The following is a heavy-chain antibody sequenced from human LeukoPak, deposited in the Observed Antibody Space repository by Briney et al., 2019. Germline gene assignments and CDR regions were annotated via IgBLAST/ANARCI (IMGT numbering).Heavy chain of an antibody. CDR3: ARLYYDYFWGIPGSWFDP. V-gene: IGHV3-74*01. CDR2: INSDGSST. D-gene: IGHD3-16*01. J-gene: IGHJ5*02. Sequence: GGSLRLSCAASGFTFSSYWMHWVRQAPGKGLVWVSRINSDGSSTSYADSVKGRFTISRDNAKNTLYLQMNSLRAEDTAVYYCARLYYDYFWGIPGSWFDPWGQGTLVTVSS. CDR1: GFTFSSYW.